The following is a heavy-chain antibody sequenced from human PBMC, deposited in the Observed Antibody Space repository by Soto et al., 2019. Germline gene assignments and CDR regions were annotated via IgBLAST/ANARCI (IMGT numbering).Heavy chain of an antibody. Sequence: QVQLQESGPGLVKPSETLSLTCTVSGGSISSYYWSWIRQPPGKGLEWIGYIYYSGSTNYNPSLKSRVTISVDTSKNQFSLKLSSVTAADTAVYYCAREGTTVDSCYYYGMDVWGQGTTVTVSS. CDR2: IYYSGST. V-gene: IGHV4-59*01. D-gene: IGHD1-1*01. CDR3: AREGTTVDSCYYYGMDV. J-gene: IGHJ6*02. CDR1: GGSISSYY.